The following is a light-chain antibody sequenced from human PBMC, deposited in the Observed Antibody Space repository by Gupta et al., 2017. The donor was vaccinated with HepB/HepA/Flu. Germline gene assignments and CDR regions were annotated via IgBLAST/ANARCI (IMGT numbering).Light chain of an antibody. CDR2: DVS. V-gene: IGLV2-14*03. J-gene: IGLJ2*01. CDR1: SSDVGGYNY. Sequence: QSALPQPASVSGSPGPSITISCPGTSSDVGGYNYVSWYQQHPGKAPKLMIYDVSNRPSGVSNRFSGSKSGNTASLTISGLQAEDEADYYCSSYTSSSTLVLGGGTKLTVL. CDR3: SSYTSSSTLV.